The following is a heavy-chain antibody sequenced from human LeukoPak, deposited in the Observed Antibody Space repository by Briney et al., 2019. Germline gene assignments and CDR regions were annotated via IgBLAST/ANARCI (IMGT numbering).Heavy chain of an antibody. V-gene: IGHV3-74*01. CDR1: GFAFNSYA. CDR2: INYDARSR. J-gene: IGHJ1*01. D-gene: IGHD1-1*01. Sequence: GWSLRLSCEACGFAFNSYAMYWVRQAPGKGLEWVSSINYDARSRTYADSVKGRPTISRDNAENTLFLQMNSLRVEDTAIYSCVRGAGPGTPFDWGQGILVTVSS. CDR3: VRGAGPGTPFD.